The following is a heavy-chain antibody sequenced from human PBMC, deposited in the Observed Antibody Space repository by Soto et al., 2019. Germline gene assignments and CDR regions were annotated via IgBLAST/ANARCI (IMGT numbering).Heavy chain of an antibody. D-gene: IGHD3-22*01. V-gene: IGHV3-11*01. CDR1: GFTFSDDY. CDR2: ISISGGTI. CDR3: ARDLLSYDSRGIDF. J-gene: IGHJ4*02. Sequence: QVQLVESGGGLVKPGGSLRLSCAASGFTFSDDYMTWIRQAPGKELEWISYISISGGTIYYADSLKGRFTISRDNAKNSLYLQMTSMRPEDTAVYFCARDLLSYDSRGIDFWGQGTLVTVSS.